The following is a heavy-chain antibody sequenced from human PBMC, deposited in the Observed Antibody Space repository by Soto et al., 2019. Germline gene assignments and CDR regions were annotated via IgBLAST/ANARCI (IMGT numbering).Heavy chain of an antibody. V-gene: IGHV3-66*01. D-gene: IGHD2-15*01. CDR1: GFTVSSNY. Sequence: GGSLRLSCAASGFTVSSNYMSWVRQAPGKGLEWVSVIYSGGSTYYADSVKGRFTISRDNSKNTLYLQMNSLRAEDSAVYYCARAGVYCSGGSCYSAYYYYYMDVWGKGTTVTVSS. CDR2: IYSGGST. CDR3: ARAGVYCSGGSCYSAYYYYYMDV. J-gene: IGHJ6*03.